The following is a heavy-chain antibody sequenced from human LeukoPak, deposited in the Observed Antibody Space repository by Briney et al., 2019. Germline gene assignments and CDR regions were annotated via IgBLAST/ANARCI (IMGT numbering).Heavy chain of an antibody. V-gene: IGHV3-21*01. CDR1: GFTFSSFT. CDR2: ISSSSSSI. Sequence: GGSLRLSCAASGFTFSSFTMNWVRQAPGKGLEWVSSISSSSSSIYYADSVKGRFTISRDNAKNSLYLQMNILRAEDAAVYYCARAGLRYFDCDYWGQGTLVTVSS. J-gene: IGHJ4*02. D-gene: IGHD3-9*01. CDR3: ARAGLRYFDCDY.